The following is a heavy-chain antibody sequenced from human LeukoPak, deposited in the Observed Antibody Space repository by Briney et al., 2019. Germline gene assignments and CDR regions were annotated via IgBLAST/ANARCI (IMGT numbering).Heavy chain of an antibody. D-gene: IGHD3-22*01. CDR2: IRYDGNNK. CDR3: AKTMSPYYYDSSGF. J-gene: IGHJ4*02. CDR1: GFTFSSYG. Sequence: GGSLRLSCAASGFTFSSYGMHWVRQAPGKGLEWVAFIRYDGNNKYYADSVKGRFTISRDNSKNTLYLQMNSLRAEDTAVYYCAKTMSPYYYDSSGFWGQGTLVTVSS. V-gene: IGHV3-30*02.